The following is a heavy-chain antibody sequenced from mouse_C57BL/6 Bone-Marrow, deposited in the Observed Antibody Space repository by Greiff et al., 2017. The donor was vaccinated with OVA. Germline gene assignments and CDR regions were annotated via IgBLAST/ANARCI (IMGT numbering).Heavy chain of an antibody. J-gene: IGHJ2*01. CDR2: INPSNGGT. V-gene: IGHV1-53*01. CDR1: GYTFTSYW. Sequence: VQLQQPGTELVKPGASVKLSCKASGYTFTSYWMHWVKQRPGQGLEWIGNINPSNGGTNYNEKFKSKATLTVDKSSSTAYMQLSSLTSEDSAVYDGARCYYGSSPCDYWGQGTTLTVSS. CDR3: ARCYYGSSPCDY. D-gene: IGHD1-1*01.